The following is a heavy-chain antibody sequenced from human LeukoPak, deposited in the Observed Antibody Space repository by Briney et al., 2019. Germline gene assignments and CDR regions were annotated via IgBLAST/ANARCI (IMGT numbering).Heavy chain of an antibody. CDR1: GYTFTSND. Sequence: ASVKVSCKASGYTFTSNDINRVRQATGQGLEWMGWMNPNSGNTGYAQKFQGRVTMTRNTSINTAYMELSSLRSEDTALYYCARGRAYSSGPGFDYWAQGTLVTVSS. CDR3: ARGRAYSSGPGFDY. J-gene: IGHJ4*02. V-gene: IGHV1-8*01. D-gene: IGHD3-22*01. CDR2: MNPNSGNT.